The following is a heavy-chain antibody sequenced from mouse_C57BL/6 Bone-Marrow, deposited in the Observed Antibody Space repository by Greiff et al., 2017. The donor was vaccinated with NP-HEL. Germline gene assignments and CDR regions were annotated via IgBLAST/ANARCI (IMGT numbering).Heavy chain of an antibody. CDR1: GYTFTRYW. J-gene: IGHJ2*01. CDR2: IYPGNSDT. D-gene: IGHD1-1*01. Sequence: VQLQQSGTVLARPGASVKMSCKTSGYTFTRYWMHWVKQRPGQGLEWIGAIYPGNSDTSYNQKFKGKAKLTAVTSASTAYMELSSLTNEDSAVYYSTRTRITTVPFDYWGQGTTLTVSS. CDR3: TRTRITTVPFDY. V-gene: IGHV1-5*01.